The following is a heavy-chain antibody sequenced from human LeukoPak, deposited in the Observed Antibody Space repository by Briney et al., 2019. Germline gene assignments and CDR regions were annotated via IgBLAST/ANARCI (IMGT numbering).Heavy chain of an antibody. CDR1: GGSISSGGYS. D-gene: IGHD3-10*01. Sequence: SETLSLTCAVSGGSISSGGYSWSWIRQPPGKGLEWIGYIYHSGSTYYNPSLKSRVTISVDRSKNQFSLKLSSVTAADTAVYYCARATYYYGSGKRYNWFDPWGQGTLVTVSS. CDR2: IYHSGST. V-gene: IGHV4-30-2*01. CDR3: ARATYYYGSGKRYNWFDP. J-gene: IGHJ5*02.